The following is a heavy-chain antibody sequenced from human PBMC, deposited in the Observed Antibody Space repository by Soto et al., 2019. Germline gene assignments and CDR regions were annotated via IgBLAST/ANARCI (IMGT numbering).Heavy chain of an antibody. CDR3: ARDGDSSSSGIDY. D-gene: IGHD6-6*01. CDR1: GGSISSYY. CDR2: IYYSGST. J-gene: IGHJ4*02. V-gene: IGHV4-59*01. Sequence: SETLSLTCTVSGGSISSYYWSWIRQPPGKGLEWIGYIYYSGSTNYNPSLKSRVTISVDTSKNQFSLKLSSVTAADTAVYYCARDGDSSSSGIDYWGQGTLVTVSS.